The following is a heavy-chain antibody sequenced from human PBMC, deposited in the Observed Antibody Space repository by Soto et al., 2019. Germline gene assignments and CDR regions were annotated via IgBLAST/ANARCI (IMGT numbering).Heavy chain of an antibody. CDR3: SLVDPSAKSPDY. J-gene: IGHJ4*02. V-gene: IGHV3-72*01. CDR1: ELSFSDQY. D-gene: IGHD2-15*01. CDR2: SRNRVNNFST. Sequence: VQVEESGGGLVLPGGSLRLSCTVSAVSELSFSDQYMYWVRQAPGKGLEWVGRSRNRVNNFSTAYAASVQGRFTISRAESKHTVYLQMHSLKTADTAVYYCSLVDPSAKSPDYWGQGTLVTVSS.